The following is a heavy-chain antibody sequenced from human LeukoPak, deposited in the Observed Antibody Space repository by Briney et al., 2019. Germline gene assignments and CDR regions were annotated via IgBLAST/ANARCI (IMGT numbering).Heavy chain of an antibody. V-gene: IGHV3-23*01. CDR3: AKENYGDSTGGRFQH. D-gene: IGHD4-17*01. J-gene: IGHJ1*01. CDR1: GFTFSDYY. Sequence: PGGSLRLSCAASGFTFSDYYMSWVRQAPGKGLEWVSVISGSGGSTYYADSVKGRFTVSRDNSKNTLYLQMSSLRAEDTAVYYCAKENYGDSTGGRFQHWGQGTLVTVSS. CDR2: ISGSGGST.